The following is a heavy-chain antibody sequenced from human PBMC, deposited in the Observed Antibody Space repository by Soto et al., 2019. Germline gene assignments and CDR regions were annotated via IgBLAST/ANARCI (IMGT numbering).Heavy chain of an antibody. Sequence: QVQLQESGPGLVKPSETLSLTCTVSGGSISSYYWSWIRQPPGKGLEWIGYIYYSGSTNYNPSLRRRVTLSVATTKTQSSLKLSSVTAADTAAYCAREGYSSSWYAWGAFEVRGQGTMVTVSS. CDR1: GGSISSYY. V-gene: IGHV4-59*01. CDR3: AREGYSSSWYAWGAFEV. CDR2: IYYSGST. D-gene: IGHD6-13*01. J-gene: IGHJ3*01.